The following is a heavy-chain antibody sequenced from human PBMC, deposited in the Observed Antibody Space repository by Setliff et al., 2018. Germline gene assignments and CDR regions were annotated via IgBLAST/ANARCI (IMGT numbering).Heavy chain of an antibody. CDR1: GGSIGSTTYY. CDR2: IYTSWST. J-gene: IGHJ6*03. D-gene: IGHD3-3*01. Sequence: SETLSLTCTVSGGSIGSTTYYWGWIRQPPGKGLEWIGQIYTSWSTIYNPSLKSRVTILLDTSKNQFSLTLTSVTAADTAVYYCARMTGFQYIDVWGKGTTVTVSS. V-gene: IGHV4-61*05. CDR3: ARMTGFQYIDV.